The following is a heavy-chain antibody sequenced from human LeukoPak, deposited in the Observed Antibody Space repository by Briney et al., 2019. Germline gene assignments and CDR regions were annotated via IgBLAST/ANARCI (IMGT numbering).Heavy chain of an antibody. CDR3: AKEGDYGSPPYYFDY. Sequence: PGRSLRLSCAASGFIFDDYAMHWVRQAPGKGLEWVSAISGSGGSTYYADSVKGRFTISRDNSKNTLYLQMNSLRAEDTAVYYCAKEGDYGSPPYYFDYWGQGTLVTVSS. J-gene: IGHJ4*02. CDR1: GFIFDDYA. D-gene: IGHD3-10*01. V-gene: IGHV3-23*01. CDR2: ISGSGGST.